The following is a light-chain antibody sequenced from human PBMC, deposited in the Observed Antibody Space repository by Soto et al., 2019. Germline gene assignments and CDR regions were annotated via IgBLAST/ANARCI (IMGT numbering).Light chain of an antibody. Sequence: EIVLTQSPATLSLSPGERATLSCRASQSVGSSLAWYQQKPGQAPRLLIYDASNRATGTPARFSGSGSGTDFTLTISSLEPEDFAVYYWQQRINWPLFTFGPGTKVDIK. CDR3: QQRINWPLFT. V-gene: IGKV3-11*01. CDR1: QSVGSS. J-gene: IGKJ3*01. CDR2: DAS.